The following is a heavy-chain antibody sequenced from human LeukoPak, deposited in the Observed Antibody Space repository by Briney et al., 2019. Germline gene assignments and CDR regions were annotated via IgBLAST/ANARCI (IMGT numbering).Heavy chain of an antibody. CDR3: ARQGGTYYGSGSYYKSPFDY. CDR2: IYPGDSDT. J-gene: IGHJ4*02. V-gene: IGHV5-51*01. D-gene: IGHD3-10*01. Sequence: GESLKISCKGSGCSFTSYWIGWVRQMPGKGLEWMGIIYPGDSDTRYSPSFQGQVTISADKSISTAYLQWSSLKASDTAMYYCARQGGTYYGSGSYYKSPFDYWGQGTLVTVSS. CDR1: GCSFTSYW.